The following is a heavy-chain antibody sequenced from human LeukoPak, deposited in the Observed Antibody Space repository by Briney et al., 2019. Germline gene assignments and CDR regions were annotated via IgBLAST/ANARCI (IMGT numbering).Heavy chain of an antibody. J-gene: IGHJ3*02. V-gene: IGHV1-2*02. CDR1: GYTFTGYY. CDR3: ARGGIVGTTIEAFDI. D-gene: IGHD1-26*01. Sequence: ASVKVSCKASGYTFTGYYMHWVRQAPGQGLECMGWINLNSGGTNYAQKFQGRVTMARDTSISTAYMELSRLRSDDTAVYYCARGGIVGTTIEAFDIWGQGTMVTVSS. CDR2: INLNSGGT.